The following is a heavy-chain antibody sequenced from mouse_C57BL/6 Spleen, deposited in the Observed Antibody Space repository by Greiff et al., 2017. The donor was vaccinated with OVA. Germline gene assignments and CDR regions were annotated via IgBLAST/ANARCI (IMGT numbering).Heavy chain of an antibody. Sequence: EVQLQQSGPELVKPGASVKISCKASGYTFTDYYMNWVKQSPGKSLEWIGDINPNNGGTSYNQKFKGKATLTVDKSSSTAYMELRSLTSEDSAVYYCAREDRDYAMDYWGKGTSVTVSS. CDR3: AREDRDYAMDY. V-gene: IGHV1-26*01. CDR1: GYTFTDYY. J-gene: IGHJ4*01. CDR2: INPNNGGT.